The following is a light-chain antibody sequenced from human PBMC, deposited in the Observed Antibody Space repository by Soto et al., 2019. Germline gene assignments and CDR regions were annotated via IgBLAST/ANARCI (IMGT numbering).Light chain of an antibody. V-gene: IGKV3-15*01. Sequence: EIVMTQSPATLSVSPGERATLSCRASQSVSNNLAWYQQKPGQAPRLLIYGASTRATGFPARFSGSGSGTEFTLTISSLQSEDCAVYYCQQYNNWPPTFGQGTKVEIK. CDR3: QQYNNWPPT. J-gene: IGKJ1*01. CDR2: GAS. CDR1: QSVSNN.